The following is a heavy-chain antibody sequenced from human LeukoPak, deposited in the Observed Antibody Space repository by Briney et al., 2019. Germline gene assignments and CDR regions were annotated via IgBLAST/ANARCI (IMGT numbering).Heavy chain of an antibody. Sequence: ASVKVSCKASGYTFTGYHIHWVRQAPGQGLEWMGWINPNSGVTNYAQKFQGRVTMTRDTSISTAYMELSRLTSDDTAVYYCASRDGPQGAFDYWGQGTLVTVSS. CDR1: GYTFTGYH. J-gene: IGHJ4*02. CDR2: INPNSGVT. V-gene: IGHV1-2*02. D-gene: IGHD5-24*01. CDR3: ASRDGPQGAFDY.